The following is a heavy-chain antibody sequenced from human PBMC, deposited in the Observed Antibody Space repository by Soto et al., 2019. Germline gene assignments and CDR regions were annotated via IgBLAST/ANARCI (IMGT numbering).Heavy chain of an antibody. V-gene: IGHV4-31*03. Sequence: QVQLQESGPGLVKPSQTLSLSCTVSGGSISSGGYYWSWIRQHPGKGLEWMGYIYNTGRTDYNPSLEGRVTISVDTSKSEVSLQLTSVTAADPAVEYCAILSAITLFRGAFGMDVWGQGTAVTVSS. CDR1: GGSISSGGYY. CDR3: AILSAITLFRGAFGMDV. CDR2: IYNTGRT. J-gene: IGHJ6*02. D-gene: IGHD3-10*01.